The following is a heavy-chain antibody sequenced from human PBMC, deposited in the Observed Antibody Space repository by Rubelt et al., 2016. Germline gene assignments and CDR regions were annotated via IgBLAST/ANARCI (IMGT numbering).Heavy chain of an antibody. CDR2: ISTYNGNT. D-gene: IGHD4-23*01. CDR3: AITRPDYGGHSWAKGNDH. V-gene: IGHV1-18*01. CDR1: GYTFTTSG. J-gene: IGHJ4*02. Sequence: QVQLVQSGAEVKKPGASVKVSCKASGYTFTTSGISWVRQAPGQGLEWMGWISTYNGNTTYAQKLQGRVTMTTDTSTSTAYMGRRSLRSDDTAVYYCAITRPDYGGHSWAKGNDHWGQGTLVTVSS.